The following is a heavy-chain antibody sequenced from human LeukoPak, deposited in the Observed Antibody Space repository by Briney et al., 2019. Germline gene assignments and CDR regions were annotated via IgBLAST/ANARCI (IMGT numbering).Heavy chain of an antibody. CDR1: GFTFDDHA. J-gene: IGHJ4*02. CDR2: ISWNSGSI. V-gene: IGHV3-9*01. Sequence: GGSLRLSCEASGFTFDDHAMHWVRQVPGKGLEWVSGISWNSGSIGSADAVKGRFTISRDNSKNTLYLQMNSLRAEDTAVYYCAKAPADIVVVPAAILFTPGYWGQGTLVTVSS. D-gene: IGHD2-2*01. CDR3: AKAPADIVVVPAAILFTPGY.